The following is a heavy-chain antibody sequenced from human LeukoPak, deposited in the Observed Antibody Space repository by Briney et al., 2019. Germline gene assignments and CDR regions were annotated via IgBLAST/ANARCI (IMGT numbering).Heavy chain of an antibody. D-gene: IGHD3-10*01. J-gene: IGHJ4*02. CDR3: AKDSGVPMVRGVIITYGYFDY. V-gene: IGHV3-30*18. Sequence: GGSLRFSGAASGFTFSSYGMHWVRQAPGKGRKGVAVISYDGSNKYYADSVKGRFTISRDNSKNTLYLQMNSLRAEDTAVYYCAKDSGVPMVRGVIITYGYFDYWGQGTLVTVSS. CDR1: GFTFSSYG. CDR2: ISYDGSNK.